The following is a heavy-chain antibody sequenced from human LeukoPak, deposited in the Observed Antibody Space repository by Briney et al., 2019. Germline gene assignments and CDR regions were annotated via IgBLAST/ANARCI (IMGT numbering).Heavy chain of an antibody. D-gene: IGHD5-18*01. CDR3: VREARGYHYTYFYY. J-gene: IGHJ4*02. Sequence: PGGSLRLSCAASGFTFSSYAMSCVRQAPGKGLEWGSAISGSGGSTYYADSVKSRFTISRDNSKNTLYLQMKSLRAGDTAVYYCVREARGYHYTYFYYWGQGSLVTVSS. V-gene: IGHV3-23*01. CDR1: GFTFSSYA. CDR2: ISGSGGST.